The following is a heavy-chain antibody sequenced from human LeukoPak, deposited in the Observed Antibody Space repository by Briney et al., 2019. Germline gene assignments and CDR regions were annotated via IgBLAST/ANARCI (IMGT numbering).Heavy chain of an antibody. Sequence: ASVKASCKASGYTFISYVITWVRQAPEQGLKWMNWISAYRGNRNYAQKFQGRVIMSTVTFTSKAYMELMSLRSDDTAVYYCARVAEDCSSASCYAGVDYWGQGTLVTVSS. V-gene: IGHV1-18*01. D-gene: IGHD2-2*01. CDR2: ISAYRGNR. CDR1: GYTFISYV. J-gene: IGHJ4*02. CDR3: ARVAEDCSSASCYAGVDY.